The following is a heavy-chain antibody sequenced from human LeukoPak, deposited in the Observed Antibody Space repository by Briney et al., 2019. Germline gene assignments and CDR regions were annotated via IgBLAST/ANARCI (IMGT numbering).Heavy chain of an antibody. CDR1: GFTFDDYA. Sequence: PGGSLRLSCAASGFTFDDYAMHWVRQAPGKGLEWVSGISWNSGSIGYADSVKGRFTISRDNAKNSLYLQMNSLRAEDMALYYCAKDSGSYRFDAFDIWGQGTMVTVSS. V-gene: IGHV3-9*03. CDR2: ISWNSGSI. CDR3: AKDSGSYRFDAFDI. J-gene: IGHJ3*02. D-gene: IGHD1-26*01.